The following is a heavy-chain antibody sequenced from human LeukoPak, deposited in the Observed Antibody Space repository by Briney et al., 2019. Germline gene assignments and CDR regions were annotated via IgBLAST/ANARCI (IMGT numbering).Heavy chain of an antibody. J-gene: IGHJ5*02. Sequence: SETLSLTCAVYGGSFSGYYWSWIRQPPGKGLEWIGEINHSGSTNYNPSLKSRVTISVDTSKNQFSLKLSPVTAADTAVYYCARGVASITTWGQGTLVTVSS. CDR2: INHSGST. CDR3: ARGVASITT. V-gene: IGHV4-34*01. CDR1: GGSFSGYY. D-gene: IGHD3-3*01.